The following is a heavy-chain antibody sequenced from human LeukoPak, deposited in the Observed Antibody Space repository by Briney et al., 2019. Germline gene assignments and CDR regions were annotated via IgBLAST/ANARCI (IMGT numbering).Heavy chain of an antibody. D-gene: IGHD3-10*01. CDR2: IYYSGST. Sequence: SETLSLTCTVSGGSISSYYWSWIRQPPGKGLEWIAYIYYSGSTNYNPSLKSRVTISVDTSKNQFSLKLSSVTAADTAVYYCARAGVTGYYGSGSYSFDYWGQGTLVTVSS. V-gene: IGHV4-59*01. CDR3: ARAGVTGYYGSGSYSFDY. J-gene: IGHJ4*02. CDR1: GGSISSYY.